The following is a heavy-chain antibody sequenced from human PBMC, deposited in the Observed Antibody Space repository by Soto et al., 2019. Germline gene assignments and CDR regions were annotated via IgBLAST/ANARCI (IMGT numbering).Heavy chain of an antibody. CDR3: ATSRNGDWRYYTFGVEV. D-gene: IGHD1-26*01. CDR2: IYFATT. J-gene: IGHJ6*01. Sequence: SETLSLTCTVSGVSISNFYWTCIRHSPDKGLEWIGWIYFATTNYNPSLKSRVAMSLDASKNQVSLILRSVTAADTAVHYCATSRNGDWRYYTFGVEVWGQGTTVIVSS. V-gene: IGHV4-59*01. CDR1: GVSISNFY.